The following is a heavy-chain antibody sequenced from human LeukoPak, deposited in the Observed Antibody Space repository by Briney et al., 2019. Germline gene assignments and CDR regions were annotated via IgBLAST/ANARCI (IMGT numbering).Heavy chain of an antibody. V-gene: IGHV3-33*06. CDR1: GFTFSSYG. J-gene: IGHJ4*02. D-gene: IGHD1-26*01. CDR2: IWNDGSEK. Sequence: GGSLRLSCAASGFTFSSYGMHWARQAPGKGLEWVAVIWNDGSEKYYADSVKSRFTISRDNSKNTLYLQMNSLRAEDTAVYYCAKPTRGSGSFLIDFWGQTSLVTVSS. CDR3: AKPTRGSGSFLIDF.